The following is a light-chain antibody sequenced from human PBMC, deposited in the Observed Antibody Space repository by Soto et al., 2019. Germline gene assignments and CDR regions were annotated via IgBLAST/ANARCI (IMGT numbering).Light chain of an antibody. Sequence: DVVMTQFPDSLAVSLGERATLSCKSGQSLLYTPNNYNNLAWYQQKAGQPPKLLIYWASTRESGVPDRFSGSGFGTDFNLTISNLQAEDVAVYFCQQYYSAPGTFGQGTRVEIK. CDR1: QSLLYTPNNYNN. CDR2: WAS. V-gene: IGKV4-1*01. CDR3: QQYYSAPGT. J-gene: IGKJ1*01.